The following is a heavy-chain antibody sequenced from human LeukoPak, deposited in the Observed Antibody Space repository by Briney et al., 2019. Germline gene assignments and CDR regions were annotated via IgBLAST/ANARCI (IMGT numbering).Heavy chain of an antibody. J-gene: IGHJ4*02. V-gene: IGHV4-39*07. CDR2: IYYSGST. Sequence: PSETLSLTCTVSGGSISSSSYYWGWIRQPPGKGLEWIGSIYYSGSTYYNPSLKSRVTISVDTSKNQLSLKLSSVTAADTAVYYCAREGNLLDYYDSSGWDYFDYWGQGTLVTVSS. D-gene: IGHD3-22*01. CDR3: AREGNLLDYYDSSGWDYFDY. CDR1: GGSISSSSYY.